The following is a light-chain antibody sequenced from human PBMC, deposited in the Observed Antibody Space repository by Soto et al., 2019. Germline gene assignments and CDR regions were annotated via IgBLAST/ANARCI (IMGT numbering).Light chain of an antibody. CDR1: QSVSSY. Sequence: ILLTQSPAPLSFSPVERATLSFRASQSVSSYLAWYTPKPGQAPRLIIYDASNRATGIPARFSGSGSGKDFNLTISSLQPDDFAVYYCQKYNNWPETCGQGNKVDIK. CDR3: QKYNNWPET. J-gene: IGKJ1*01. CDR2: DAS. V-gene: IGKV3-11*01.